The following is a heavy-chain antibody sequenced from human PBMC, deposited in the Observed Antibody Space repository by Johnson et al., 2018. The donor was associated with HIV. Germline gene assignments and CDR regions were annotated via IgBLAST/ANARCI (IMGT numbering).Heavy chain of an antibody. V-gene: IGHV3-74*03. CDR1: GFAFRTYW. Sequence: VQLVESGGGVVQPGRSLRLSCAASGFAFRTYWMVWVRQVPGKRPVWVARIYNDGSRTTYADSVRGRFTISRDNAKYTVDLQMNSLRVEDTAVYYCAKVDCGGDTCAGYDPFDLWGQG. CDR3: AKVDCGGDTCAGYDPFDL. D-gene: IGHD2-21*01. J-gene: IGHJ3*01. CDR2: IYNDGSRT.